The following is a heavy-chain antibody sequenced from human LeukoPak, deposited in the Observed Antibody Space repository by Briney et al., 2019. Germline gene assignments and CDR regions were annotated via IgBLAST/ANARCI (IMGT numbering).Heavy chain of an antibody. J-gene: IGHJ6*02. CDR1: GFTFSSYS. CDR2: ISSSSSTI. V-gene: IGHV3-48*04. D-gene: IGHD1-26*01. Sequence: GGSLRLSCAASGFTFSSYSMNWVRQAPGKGLEWVSYISSSSSTIYYADSVKGRFTISRDNAKNSLYLQMNSLRAEDTAVYYCAREELLGAYYYYGMDVWGQGTTVTVSS. CDR3: AREELLGAYYYYGMDV.